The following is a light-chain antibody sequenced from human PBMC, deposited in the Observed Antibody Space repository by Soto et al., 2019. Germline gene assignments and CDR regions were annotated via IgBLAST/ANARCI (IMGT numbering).Light chain of an antibody. CDR3: SSYTSSSTV. CDR1: SSDVGGYNY. CDR2: DVS. Sequence: QSALTQPASVSGSPGQSINISCTGTSSDVGGYNYVSWYQQHPGKAPKLMIYDVSNRPSGVSNRFSGSKSGNTASLTISGLQAEDEADYYCSSYTSSSTVFGTGTKVTVL. V-gene: IGLV2-14*01. J-gene: IGLJ1*01.